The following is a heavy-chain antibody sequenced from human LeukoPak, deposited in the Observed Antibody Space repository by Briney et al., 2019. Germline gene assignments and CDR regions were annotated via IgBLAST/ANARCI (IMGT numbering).Heavy chain of an antibody. D-gene: IGHD3-22*01. J-gene: IGHJ1*01. V-gene: IGHV3-21*01. CDR1: GFTFSSYS. Sequence: PGGSLRLSCAASGFTFSSYSMNWVRQAPGKGLEWVSSISSSSSYIYYADSVKDRSTISRDNPKNTLYLQINSLRAEDTAVYYCAAYDSSGYASKYFQHWGQGTLVTVSS. CDR3: AAYDSSGYASKYFQH. CDR2: ISSSSSYI.